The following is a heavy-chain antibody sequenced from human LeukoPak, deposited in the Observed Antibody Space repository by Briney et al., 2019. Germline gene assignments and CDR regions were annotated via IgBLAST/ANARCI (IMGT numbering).Heavy chain of an antibody. CDR2: ISGGGGST. J-gene: IGHJ4*02. V-gene: IGHV3-23*01. CDR3: ARYSNYLPAILFFLQQYYFDY. D-gene: IGHD4-11*01. Sequence: GGSLRLSCAASGFTFSSYAMSWVRQAPGKGLEWVLAISGGGGSTYYADSVKGRFTISRDNSKNTLYLQMNSLRAEDTAVYYCARYSNYLPAILFFLQQYYFDYWGQGTLVTVSS. CDR1: GFTFSSYA.